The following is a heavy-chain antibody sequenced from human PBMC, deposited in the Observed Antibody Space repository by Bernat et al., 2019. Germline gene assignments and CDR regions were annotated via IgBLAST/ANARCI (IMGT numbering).Heavy chain of an antibody. D-gene: IGHD3-22*01. CDR1: GGSISSSSYY. V-gene: IGHV4-39*01. CDR3: ARTWNYYDSSGFQKGYDAFDI. J-gene: IGHJ3*02. CDR2: IYYSGST. Sequence: QLQLQESGPGLVKPSETLSLTCTVSGGSISSSSYYWGWIRQPPGKGLEWIGSIYYSGSTYYNPSLKSRVTISVDTSKNQFSLKLSSVTATDTAVYYCARTWNYYDSSGFQKGYDAFDIWGQGTMVTVSS.